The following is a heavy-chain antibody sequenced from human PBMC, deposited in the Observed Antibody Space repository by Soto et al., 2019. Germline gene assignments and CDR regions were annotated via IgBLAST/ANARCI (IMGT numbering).Heavy chain of an antibody. Sequence: QVQLVQSGAEVKKPGASVMVSCKASGYPFTSYYLHWVRQAPGQGLEWLGVINPGRGNTNYAQKLQGRITMTSDTSTNTIYMELSSLRSEDTAVYYCARDYVCGREDYFDSWGQGTQVTVSS. V-gene: IGHV1-46*04. CDR1: GYPFTSYY. J-gene: IGHJ4*02. CDR2: INPGRGNT. D-gene: IGHD3-16*01. CDR3: ARDYVCGREDYFDS.